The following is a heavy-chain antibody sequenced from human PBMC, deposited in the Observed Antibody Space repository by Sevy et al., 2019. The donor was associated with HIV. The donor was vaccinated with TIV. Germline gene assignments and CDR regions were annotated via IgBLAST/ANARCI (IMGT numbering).Heavy chain of an antibody. D-gene: IGHD2-15*01. CDR1: GGSISSYY. CDR2: IYYSGST. CDR3: ARDGYCSGGSCHSGTAFDI. J-gene: IGHJ3*02. Sequence: SETLSLTCTVSGGSISSYYWSWIWQPPGKGLEWIGYIYYSGSTNYNPSLKSRVTISVDTSKNQFSLKLSSVTAADTAVYYCARDGYCSGGSCHSGTAFDIWGQGTMVTVSS. V-gene: IGHV4-59*01.